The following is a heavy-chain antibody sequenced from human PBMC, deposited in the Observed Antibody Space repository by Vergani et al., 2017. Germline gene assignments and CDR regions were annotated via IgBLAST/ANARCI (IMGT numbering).Heavy chain of an antibody. Sequence: QVTLRESGPALVKPTQTLTLTCTFSGFSLSTSGMCVSWIRQPPGKALEWLALIDWDDDKYYSTSLKTRLTISKDTSKNQVVLTMTNMDPVDTATYYCARIPTGGSYGGXVDYWGQGTLVTVSS. D-gene: IGHD1-26*01. CDR3: ARIPTGGSYGGXVDY. CDR2: IDWDDDK. CDR1: GFSLSTSGMC. V-gene: IGHV2-70*01. J-gene: IGHJ4*02.